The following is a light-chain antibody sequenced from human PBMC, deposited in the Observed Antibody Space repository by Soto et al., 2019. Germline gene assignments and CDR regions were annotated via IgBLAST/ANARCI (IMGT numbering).Light chain of an antibody. V-gene: IGLV2-14*03. CDR1: RTDIDGHDY. Sequence: QSALTQPASVSGSPGQSITISCTGARTDIDGHDYVSWYQQHPGQAPKLIIFDVHNRPSGVSSRFSGSKSGDTASLTISGLRAEDDGDFYCSSYTASTPFCVFGTGTKVTVL. CDR3: SSYTASTPFCV. CDR2: DVH. J-gene: IGLJ1*01.